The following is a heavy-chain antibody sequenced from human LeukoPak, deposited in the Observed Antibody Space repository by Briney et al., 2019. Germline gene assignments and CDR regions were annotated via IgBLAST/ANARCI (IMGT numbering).Heavy chain of an antibody. D-gene: IGHD5-18*01. Sequence: GASVKVSCKASGYTFTGYYMHWVRQAPGQGLEWMGWISAYNGNTNYAQKLQGRVTMTTDTSTSTAYMELRSLRSDDTAVYYCARAPPGQLWLLAAATGLDYWGQGTLVTVSS. V-gene: IGHV1-18*04. J-gene: IGHJ4*02. CDR1: GYTFTGYY. CDR3: ARAPPGQLWLLAAATGLDY. CDR2: ISAYNGNT.